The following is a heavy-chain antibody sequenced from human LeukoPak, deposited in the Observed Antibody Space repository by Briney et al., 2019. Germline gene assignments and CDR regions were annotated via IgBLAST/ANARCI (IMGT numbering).Heavy chain of an antibody. J-gene: IGHJ6*03. V-gene: IGHV1-2*02. D-gene: IGHD5-12*01. CDR2: INPNSGGT. Sequence: ASVKVSCKASGYTFTGYYIHWVRQAPGQGLEWMGWINPNSGGTNYAQKFQGRVTMTRDTSISTAYMELSRLRSDDTAVYYCARALRFYYYMDVWGKGTTVTISS. CDR3: ARALRFYYYMDV. CDR1: GYTFTGYY.